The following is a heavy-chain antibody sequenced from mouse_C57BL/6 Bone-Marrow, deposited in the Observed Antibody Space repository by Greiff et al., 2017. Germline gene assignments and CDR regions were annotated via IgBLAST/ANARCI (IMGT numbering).Heavy chain of an antibody. CDR2: IDPSDSYT. V-gene: IGHV1-69*01. Sequence: VQLQQPGAELVMPGASVKLSCKASGYTFTSYWMHWVKQRPGQGLEWIGEIDPSDSYTNYNQKFKGKSTLTVDKSSSTAYMQLSSLTSEDSAVYYCARSLYYYGSSPLAMDYWGQGTSVTVSS. J-gene: IGHJ4*01. D-gene: IGHD1-1*01. CDR1: GYTFTSYW. CDR3: ARSLYYYGSSPLAMDY.